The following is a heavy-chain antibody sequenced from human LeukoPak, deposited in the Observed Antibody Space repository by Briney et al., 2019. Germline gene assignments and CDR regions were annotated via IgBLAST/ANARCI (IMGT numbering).Heavy chain of an antibody. CDR3: ARAPTRYSSSPSFDY. J-gene: IGHJ4*02. CDR1: GGSISSSSYY. V-gene: IGHV4-39*01. D-gene: IGHD6-6*01. CDR2: IYYSGST. Sequence: KPSETLSLTCTVSGGSISSSSYYWGWIRQPPGKGLEWIGSIYYSGSTYYNPSLESRVTISVDTSKNQFSLKLSSVTAADTAVYYCARAPTRYSSSPSFDYWGQGTLVTVSS.